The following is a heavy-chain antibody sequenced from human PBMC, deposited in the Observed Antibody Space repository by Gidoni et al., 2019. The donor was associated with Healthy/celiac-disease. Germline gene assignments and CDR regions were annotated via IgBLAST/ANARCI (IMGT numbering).Heavy chain of an antibody. J-gene: IGHJ5*02. V-gene: IGHV4-39*01. D-gene: IGHD7-27*01. CDR1: GGSIRSSRYY. CDR3: ARQGFTGVREAIGFDP. CDR2: IYYSGST. Sequence: QLQLQESVPGLVKPSDTLSLTCTVSGGSIRSSRYYWCWIRQPPGKGLEWIGSIYYSGSTYYNPSLKSRVTISVDTSKNQFSLKLSSVTAADTAVYYCARQGFTGVREAIGFDPWGQGTLVTVSS.